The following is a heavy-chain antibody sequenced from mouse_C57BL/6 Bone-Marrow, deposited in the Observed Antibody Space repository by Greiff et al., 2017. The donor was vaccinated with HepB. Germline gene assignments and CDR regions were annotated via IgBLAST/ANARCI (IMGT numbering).Heavy chain of an antibody. CDR2: IDPENGDT. J-gene: IGHJ2*01. D-gene: IGHD1-1*01. CDR1: GFNIKDDY. Sequence: VQLQQSGAELVRPGASVKLSCTASGFNIKDDYMHWVKQRPEQGLEWIGWIDPENGDTEYASKFQGKATITADTSSNTDYLQLSSLTSEDTAVSYCSYYYGSSHYWGQGTTLTVSS. CDR3: SYYYGSSHY. V-gene: IGHV14-4*01.